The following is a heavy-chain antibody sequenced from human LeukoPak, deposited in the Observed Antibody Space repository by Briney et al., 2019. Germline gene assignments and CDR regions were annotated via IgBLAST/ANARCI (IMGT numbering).Heavy chain of an antibody. CDR1: GFTFSSYE. CDR2: ISSSGSTI. CDR3: ASLYYYDSSGSRY. D-gene: IGHD3-22*01. J-gene: IGHJ4*02. Sequence: GGSLRLSCAASGFTFSSYEMNWVRQAPGKGLEWVSYISSSGSTIYYADSVKGRFTISRDNAKNSLYLQMNSLRAEDTAVYYCASLYYYDSSGSRYWGQGTLVTVSS. V-gene: IGHV3-48*03.